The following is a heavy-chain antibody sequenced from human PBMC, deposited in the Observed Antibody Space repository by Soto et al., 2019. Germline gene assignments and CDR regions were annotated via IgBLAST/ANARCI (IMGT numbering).Heavy chain of an antibody. CDR1: GYSFTSYW. V-gene: IGHV5-10-1*01. D-gene: IGHD5-12*01. Sequence: PGESLKISCKGSGYSFTSYWISWVRQMPGKGLEWMGRIDPSDSYTNYSPSFQGHVTISADKSISTAYLQWSSLKASDTAMYYCASEGIVATIVGGMDVWGQGTTVTVSS. J-gene: IGHJ6*02. CDR2: IDPSDSYT. CDR3: ASEGIVATIVGGMDV.